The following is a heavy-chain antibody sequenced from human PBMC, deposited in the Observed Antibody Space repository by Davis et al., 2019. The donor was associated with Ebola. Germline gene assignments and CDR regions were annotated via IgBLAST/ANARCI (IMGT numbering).Heavy chain of an antibody. D-gene: IGHD6-19*01. CDR2: ISSSSSYI. Sequence: GGSLRLSCAASGFTFSSYSMNWVRQAPGKGLEWVSSISSSSSYIYYADSVKGRFTISRDNAKNSLYLQMNSLRAEDTAVYYCAKPGEKYSSGWYGGYFDYWGQGTLVTVSS. CDR3: AKPGEKYSSGWYGGYFDY. J-gene: IGHJ4*02. CDR1: GFTFSSYS. V-gene: IGHV3-21*01.